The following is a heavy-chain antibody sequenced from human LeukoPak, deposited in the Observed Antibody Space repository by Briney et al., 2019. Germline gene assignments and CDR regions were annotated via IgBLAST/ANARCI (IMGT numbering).Heavy chain of an antibody. CDR3: ARRRQVSYYSPHAFDL. CDR2: IYFTGST. D-gene: IGHD2-15*01. J-gene: IGHJ3*01. CDR1: GGSFSGYY. V-gene: IGHV4-59*08. Sequence: SETLSLTCAVYGGSFSGYYWGWIRQPPGKGLEWLGHIYFTGSTNSNPSLKSRVTISLDTSKNQLSLRLTSVTATDTAVYYCARRRQVSYYSPHAFDLWGQGTMVTVSS.